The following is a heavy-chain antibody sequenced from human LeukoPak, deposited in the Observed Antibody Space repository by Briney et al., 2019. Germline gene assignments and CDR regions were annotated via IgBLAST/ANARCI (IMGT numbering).Heavy chain of an antibody. D-gene: IGHD6-13*01. CDR2: INPNSGGT. J-gene: IGHJ4*02. Sequence: ASVKVSCKASGYTFTGYYMHWVRQAPGQGLEWMGRINPNSGGTNYAQKFQGRVTMTRDTSISTAYMELSRLRSDDTAVYYCARMSSSWYSTSYDYWGQGTLVTVSS. V-gene: IGHV1-2*06. CDR1: GYTFTGYY. CDR3: ARMSSSWYSTSYDY.